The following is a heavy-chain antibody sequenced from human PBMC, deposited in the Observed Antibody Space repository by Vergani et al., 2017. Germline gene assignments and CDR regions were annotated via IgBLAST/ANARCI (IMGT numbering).Heavy chain of an antibody. Sequence: QVQLVQSGAEVKKPGASVKVSCKASGYTFTDYFMHWVRQAPVQGLEWMGWINPNSGGTNYAQKFQGRVTMTRDTSISTAYMELSNLRSDDTAVYYCARVGTSSNRYYFDFWGHGTLVTVSS. V-gene: IGHV1-2*02. J-gene: IGHJ4*01. D-gene: IGHD2-2*01. CDR1: GYTFTDYF. CDR3: ARVGTSSNRYYFDF. CDR2: INPNSGGT.